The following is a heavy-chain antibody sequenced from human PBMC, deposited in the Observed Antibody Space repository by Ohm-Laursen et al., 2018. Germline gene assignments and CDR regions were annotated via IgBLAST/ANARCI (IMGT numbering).Heavy chain of an antibody. Sequence: SLRLSCSASGFTFGSYAMYWVRQAPGKGLEWVSAISGSGGSTYYADSVKGRFTISRDNSKNTLYLQMNSLRAEDTAVYYCAKFSGVLRWYSFDYWGQGTLVTVSS. CDR3: AKFSGVLRWYSFDY. CDR1: GFTFGSYA. D-gene: IGHD4-23*01. J-gene: IGHJ4*02. CDR2: ISGSGGST. V-gene: IGHV3-23*01.